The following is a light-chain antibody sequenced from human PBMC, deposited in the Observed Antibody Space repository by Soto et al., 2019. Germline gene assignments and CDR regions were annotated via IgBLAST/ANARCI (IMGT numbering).Light chain of an antibody. CDR3: CSYVGSDTYVI. CDR2: EGS. V-gene: IGLV2-23*01. CDR1: SSDIGGYIL. Sequence: QSVLTQPASMSGSPGQSVTISCTGTSSDIGGYILVSWYQQEPGKAPKLMIYEGSKRPSGVSNRFPGSKSGNTASLTISGLQAEDEAHYYCCSYVGSDTYVIFGGGTKVTVL. J-gene: IGLJ2*01.